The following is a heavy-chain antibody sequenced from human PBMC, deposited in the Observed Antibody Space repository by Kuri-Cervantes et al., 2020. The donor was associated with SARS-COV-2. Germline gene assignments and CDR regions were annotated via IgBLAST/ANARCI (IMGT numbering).Heavy chain of an antibody. CDR2: ISSSSSYI. Sequence: GESLKISCAASGFTFSSYSMNWVRQAPGKGLEWVSTISSSSSYIYYADAVKGRFTISRDNAKNSLYLQMNSLRAEDTAVDYCARGGYSSSGYSYYWGQGTPVTVSS. V-gene: IGHV3-21*04. CDR3: ARGGYSSSGYSYY. CDR1: GFTFSSYS. J-gene: IGHJ4*02. D-gene: IGHD6-13*01.